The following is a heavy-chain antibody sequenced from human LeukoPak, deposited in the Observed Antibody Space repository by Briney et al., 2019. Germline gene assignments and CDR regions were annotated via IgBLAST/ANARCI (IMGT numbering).Heavy chain of an antibody. V-gene: IGHV3-53*01. J-gene: IGHJ4*02. CDR3: ARVRRDSSGWYEFDY. Sequence: PGGSLRLSCAASGFSVRSNYMGWVRQVAGKGLEWVSVIYNGDNTDYADSVKGRFSISRDEPENTLFLQMSSLRAEDTAVYYCARVRRDSSGWYEFDYWGRGTLVTVSS. CDR2: IYNGDNT. CDR1: GFSVRSNY. D-gene: IGHD6-19*01.